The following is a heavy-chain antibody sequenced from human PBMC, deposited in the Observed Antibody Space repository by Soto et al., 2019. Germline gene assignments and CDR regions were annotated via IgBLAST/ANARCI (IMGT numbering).Heavy chain of an antibody. D-gene: IGHD5-12*01. CDR3: AHVYGGYDNFDY. CDR2: IYWDDDK. CDR1: GFSLSTSGGG. Sequence: QITLKESGPTLVKPTQTRTLTCTFSGFSLSTSGGGVGWIRQPPGKALEWLALIYWDDDKRYSPSLKSRLTITKDTSKNQVVLTMTNMDPVDTAPYYCAHVYGGYDNFDYWGQGTLVTVSS. V-gene: IGHV2-5*02. J-gene: IGHJ4*02.